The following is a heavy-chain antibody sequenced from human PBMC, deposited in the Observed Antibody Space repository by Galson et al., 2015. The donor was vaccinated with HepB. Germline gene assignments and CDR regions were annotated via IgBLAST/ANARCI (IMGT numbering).Heavy chain of an antibody. J-gene: IGHJ4*02. V-gene: IGHV1-24*01. D-gene: IGHD5-12*01. CDR2: FDPEDSGT. CDR3: AGEVSRYSGYQPLRF. CDR1: GYTLTELS. Sequence: SVKVSCKVSGYTLTELSMHWVRQAPGKGLEWMGGFDPEDSGTIYAQKFQGRVTMTEDTSTDTAYMELSSLRSDDTAVYYCAGEVSRYSGYQPLRFWGQGSLVTVSS.